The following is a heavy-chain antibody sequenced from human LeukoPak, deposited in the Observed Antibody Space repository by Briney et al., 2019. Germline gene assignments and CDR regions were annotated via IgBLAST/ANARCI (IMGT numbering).Heavy chain of an antibody. D-gene: IGHD3-3*01. CDR1: GYTFTTYG. Sequence: ASVKVSCKASGYTFTTYGMSWVRQAPGQGLEWMGWISAYNGKTNYVQKFQGRVSMTIDTSTSTAYMELRSLRSDDTAMYYCARDRSVNDYWGQGTLVTVSS. V-gene: IGHV1-18*01. CDR2: ISAYNGKT. J-gene: IGHJ4*02. CDR3: ARDRSVNDY.